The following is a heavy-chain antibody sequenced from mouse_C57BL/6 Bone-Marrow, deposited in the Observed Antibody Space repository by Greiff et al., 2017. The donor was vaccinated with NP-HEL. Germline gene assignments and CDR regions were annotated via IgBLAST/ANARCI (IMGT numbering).Heavy chain of an antibody. CDR1: GYTFTTYP. V-gene: IGHV1-47*01. J-gene: IGHJ2*01. CDR3: ARGGSSGYGYFDY. D-gene: IGHD3-2*02. CDR2: FHPYNDDT. Sequence: VNVVESGAELVKPGASVKMSCKASGYTFTTYPIEWMKQNHGKSLEWIGNFHPYNDDTKYNEKFKGKATLTVEKSSSTVYLELSRLTSDDSAVYYCARGGSSGYGYFDYWGQGTTLTVSS.